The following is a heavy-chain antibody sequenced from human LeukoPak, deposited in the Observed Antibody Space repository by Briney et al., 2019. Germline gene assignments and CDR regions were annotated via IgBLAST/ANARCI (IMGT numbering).Heavy chain of an antibody. CDR2: MNPNSGNT. CDR3: ARAADDYYYMDV. V-gene: IGHV1-8*03. Sequence: GASVKVPCKASGYTFTSYDINWVRQATGQGLEWMGWMNPNSGNTGYAQKFQGRVTITRNTSISTAYMELSSLRSEDTAVYYCARAADDYYYMDVWGKGTTVTVSS. CDR1: GYTFTSYD. J-gene: IGHJ6*03.